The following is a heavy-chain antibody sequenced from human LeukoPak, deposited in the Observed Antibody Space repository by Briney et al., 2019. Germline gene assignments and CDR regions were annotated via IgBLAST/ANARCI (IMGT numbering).Heavy chain of an antibody. Sequence: GRSLRLSCAASGFTFSSYGMHWVRQAPGKGLEWVAVISYDGSNKYYADSVKGRFTISRDNANSSLYLQMNSLRDEDTAVYYCAASGSFSSFGYGGQGTLVTVSS. CDR1: GFTFSSYG. CDR3: AASGSFSSFGY. CDR2: ISYDGSNK. D-gene: IGHD3-10*01. J-gene: IGHJ4*02. V-gene: IGHV3-30*03.